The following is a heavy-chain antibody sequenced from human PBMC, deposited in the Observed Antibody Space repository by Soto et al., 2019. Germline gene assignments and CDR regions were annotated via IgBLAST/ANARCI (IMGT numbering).Heavy chain of an antibody. J-gene: IGHJ4*02. Sequence: GGSLRLSCAASGFTFSSYAMHWVRQAPGKGLEWVAVISYDGSNKYYADSVKGRFTISRDNSKNTLYLQMNSLRAEDTAVYYCARATSGYYYYFDYWGQGTLVTVSS. CDR3: ARATSGYYYYFDY. CDR2: ISYDGSNK. CDR1: GFTFSSYA. D-gene: IGHD3-3*01. V-gene: IGHV3-30-3*01.